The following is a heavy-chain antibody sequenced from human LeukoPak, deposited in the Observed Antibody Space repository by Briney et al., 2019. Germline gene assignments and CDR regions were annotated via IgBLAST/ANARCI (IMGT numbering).Heavy chain of an antibody. D-gene: IGHD3-3*01. CDR3: ARGAPVLAGYDFWSGYYTGIWFDP. CDR1: GGSISSYY. CDR2: IYTIGST. V-gene: IGHV4-4*07. Sequence: SETLSLTCTVSGGSISSYYWSWIRQPAGKGLEWIGRIYTIGSTNYNPSLKSRVTMSVDTSKNQFSLKLSSVTAADTAVYYCARGAPVLAGYDFWSGYYTGIWFDPWGQGTLVTVSS. J-gene: IGHJ5*02.